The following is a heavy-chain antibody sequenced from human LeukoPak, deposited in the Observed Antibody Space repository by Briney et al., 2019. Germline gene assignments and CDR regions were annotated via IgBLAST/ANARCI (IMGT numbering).Heavy chain of an antibody. J-gene: IGHJ5*02. CDR2: IDYSGST. D-gene: IGHD3-16*02. V-gene: IGHV4-31*03. CDR1: GVSISSGGYY. Sequence: KTSETLSLNGTVSGVSISSGGYYWSWIRQHPGKRLEWIGYIDYSGSTYYNPSLKSRVTISVETTKNQFSLKLSSVTGADTAVYYSARSVPGRGLSFDTWGQGTLDTVSS. CDR3: ARSVPGRGLSFDT.